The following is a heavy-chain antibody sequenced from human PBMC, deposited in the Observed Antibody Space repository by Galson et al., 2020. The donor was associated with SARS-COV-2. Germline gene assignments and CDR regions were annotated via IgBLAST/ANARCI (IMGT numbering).Heavy chain of an antibody. Sequence: LSLTCGASGFTFRNYSMNWVRQAPGKGLEWISYISRSSITIHYADSVKGQFTISRDNAKNSLYLQMDSLRAEDTGVYYCVRDGMGIGQTGVGFDHWGQGTLVTVSS. CDR3: VRDGMGIGQTGVGFDH. D-gene: IGHD3-9*01. V-gene: IGHV3-48*01. CDR2: ISRSSITI. J-gene: IGHJ4*02. CDR1: GFTFRNYS.